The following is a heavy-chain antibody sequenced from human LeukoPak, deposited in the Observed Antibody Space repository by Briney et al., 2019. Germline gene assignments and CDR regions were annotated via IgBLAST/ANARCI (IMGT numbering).Heavy chain of an antibody. CDR1: GGSISSGSYY. V-gene: IGHV4-61*02. Sequence: SETLSLTCTVSGGSISSGSYYWSWIRQPAGKGLEWIGGIYTSGSTNYNPSLKSRVTISVDTSKNQFSLKLSSVTAADTAVYYCAREDSSGYYYGRLDYWGQGTLVTVSS. CDR2: IYTSGST. D-gene: IGHD3-22*01. J-gene: IGHJ4*02. CDR3: AREDSSGYYYGRLDY.